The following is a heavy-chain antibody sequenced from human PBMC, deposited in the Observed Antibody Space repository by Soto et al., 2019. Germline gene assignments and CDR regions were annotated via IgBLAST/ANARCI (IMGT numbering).Heavy chain of an antibody. CDR2: INPNSGVT. J-gene: IGHJ4*02. CDR1: GYTFSDFY. CDR3: ARAYCGADCYSSFDY. Sequence: ASVTVSCKASGYTFSDFYMHWVRQAPGQGLEWMGWINPNSGVTKYAQKFQGWVTMTRDTSISTAYMELSRLTSDATAVYYCARAYCGADCYSSFDYWGQGTQVTVSS. V-gene: IGHV1-2*04. D-gene: IGHD2-21*02.